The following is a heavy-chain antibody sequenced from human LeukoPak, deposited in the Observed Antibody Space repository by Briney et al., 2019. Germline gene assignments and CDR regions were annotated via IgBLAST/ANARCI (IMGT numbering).Heavy chain of an antibody. CDR3: ATSGVVSSSGYDY. Sequence: SETLSLTCTVSGGSISSYYWSWIRQPPGKGLEWIGYIYYSGSTNYNPSLKSRVTISVDTSKNQFSLKLSSVTAADTAVYYCATSGVVSSSGYDYWGQGTLVTVSS. D-gene: IGHD3-22*01. CDR2: IYYSGST. V-gene: IGHV4-59*01. J-gene: IGHJ4*02. CDR1: GGSISSYY.